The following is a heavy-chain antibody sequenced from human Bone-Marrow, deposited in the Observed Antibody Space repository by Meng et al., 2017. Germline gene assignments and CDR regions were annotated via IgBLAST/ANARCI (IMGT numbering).Heavy chain of an antibody. Sequence: GESLKISCVASGFTFSHYAMCWVRQAPGKGLEWVSSMSDDEATTYYADSVKGRFTISRDNSKKTLYLQMNSLRAEDTAVYYCARGLVDTATIYYFDYWGQGTLVTVSS. CDR1: GFTFSHYA. D-gene: IGHD5-18*01. CDR2: MSDDEATT. V-gene: IGHV3-23*01. J-gene: IGHJ4*02. CDR3: ARGLVDTATIYYFDY.